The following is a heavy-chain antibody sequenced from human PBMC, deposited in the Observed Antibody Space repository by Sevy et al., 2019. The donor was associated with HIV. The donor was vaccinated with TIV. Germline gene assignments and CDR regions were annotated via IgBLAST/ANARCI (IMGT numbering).Heavy chain of an antibody. CDR2: INSDGSST. CDR1: GFTFSSYW. J-gene: IGHJ3*02. V-gene: IGHV3-74*01. D-gene: IGHD2-2*02. Sequence: GGSLRLSCAASGFTFSSYWMHWVRQAPGKGLVWVSRINSDGSSTSYADSVKGRFTISRDNAKNTLYLQMNSLRAEDTAVYYCARFDIVVVPAAIQESAFDIWGQGTMVTVSS. CDR3: ARFDIVVVPAAIQESAFDI.